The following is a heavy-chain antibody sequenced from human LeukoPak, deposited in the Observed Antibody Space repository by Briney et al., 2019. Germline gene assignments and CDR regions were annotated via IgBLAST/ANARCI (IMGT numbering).Heavy chain of an antibody. CDR3: ARGGGDPSKYYYYYMDV. CDR1: GFTFSSYG. D-gene: IGHD2-21*02. V-gene: IGHV3-30*03. CDR2: ISYDGSNK. J-gene: IGHJ6*03. Sequence: GGSLRLSCAASGFTFSSYGMHWVRQAPGKGLEWVAVISYDGSNKYYADSVKGRFTISRDNAKNSLYLQMNSLRAEDTAVYYCARGGGDPSKYYYYYMDVWGKGTTVTVSS.